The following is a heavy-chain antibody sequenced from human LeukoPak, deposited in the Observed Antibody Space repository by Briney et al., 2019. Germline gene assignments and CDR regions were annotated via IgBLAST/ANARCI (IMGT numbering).Heavy chain of an antibody. CDR2: ISSTSSYI. V-gene: IGHV3-21*01. Sequence: PSETLSLTCAVYGGSFSGYYWSWIRQPPGKGLEWVSSISSTSSYIYYADSVKGRFTISRDNAKNSLYLQMNSLRVADTAVYYCARKSSSLGYYFDYWGQGTLVTVSS. CDR1: GGSFSGYY. D-gene: IGHD6-6*01. CDR3: ARKSSSLGYYFDY. J-gene: IGHJ4*02.